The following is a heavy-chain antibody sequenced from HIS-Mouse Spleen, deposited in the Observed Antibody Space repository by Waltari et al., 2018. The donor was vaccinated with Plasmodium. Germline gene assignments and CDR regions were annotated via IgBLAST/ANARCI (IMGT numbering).Heavy chain of an antibody. CDR3: ASSGSGSYYY. V-gene: IGHV4-34*01. D-gene: IGHD3-10*01. Sequence: QVQLQQWGAGLLKPSETLSLTCAVYGGSFSGYYWSWIRQPPGKGLEWIGEINHSGSTNYSPSLNGGVTISVDTSKNQFSLKLSSVTAADTAVYYCASSGSGSYYYWGQGTLVTVSS. CDR2: INHSGST. CDR1: GGSFSGYY. J-gene: IGHJ4*02.